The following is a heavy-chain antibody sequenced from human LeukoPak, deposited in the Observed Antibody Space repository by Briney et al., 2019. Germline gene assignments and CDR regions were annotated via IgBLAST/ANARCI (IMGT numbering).Heavy chain of an antibody. CDR3: AKDAVGATAYYFDH. D-gene: IGHD1-26*01. V-gene: IGHV3-23*01. CDR1: GFTFNSYA. Sequence: PGGSLRLSCAASGFTFNSYAMSWVRQAPGKGLEWVSAISSSGDTYYAGSVKGRFTISRDNSKNTLYLQMNSLRAEDTAVYYCAKDAVGATAYYFDHWGQGTLVTVSS. J-gene: IGHJ4*02. CDR2: ISSSGDT.